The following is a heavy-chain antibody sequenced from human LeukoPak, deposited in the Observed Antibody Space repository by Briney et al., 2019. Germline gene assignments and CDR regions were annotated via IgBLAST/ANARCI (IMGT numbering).Heavy chain of an antibody. J-gene: IGHJ3*02. D-gene: IGHD1-26*01. CDR3: AMELGAFDI. CDR2: ISYDGSNK. Sequence: GGSLRLSCAASGFTFSSYGMHWVRQAPGKGLEWVAVISYDGSNKYYADSVKGRFTISRDNSKNTLYLQMNSLRAEDTAVYYCAMELGAFDIWGQGTMVTVSS. V-gene: IGHV3-30*03. CDR1: GFTFSSYG.